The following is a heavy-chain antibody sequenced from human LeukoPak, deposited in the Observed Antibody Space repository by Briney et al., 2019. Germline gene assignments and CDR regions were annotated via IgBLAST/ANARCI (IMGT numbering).Heavy chain of an antibody. Sequence: PGGSLRLSCAASGFTFSSYWMSWVRQAPGKGLEWVSSISSSSSYIYYADLVKGRFTISRDNAKNSLYLQMNSLRAEDTAVYYCARVRTYYYGSGSYSPYDYWGQGTLVTVSS. CDR3: ARVRTYYYGSGSYSPYDY. J-gene: IGHJ4*02. CDR2: ISSSSSYI. D-gene: IGHD3-10*01. CDR1: GFTFSSYW. V-gene: IGHV3-21*01.